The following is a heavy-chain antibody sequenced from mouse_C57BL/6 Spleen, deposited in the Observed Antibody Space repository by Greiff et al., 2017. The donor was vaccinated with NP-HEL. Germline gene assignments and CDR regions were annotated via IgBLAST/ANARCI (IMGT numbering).Heavy chain of an antibody. CDR3: ASPYYYGSSYGFAY. D-gene: IGHD1-1*01. V-gene: IGHV1-80*01. J-gene: IGHJ3*01. CDR2: IYPGDGDT. Sequence: QVHVKQSGAELVKPGASVKISCKASGYAFSSYWMNWVKQRPGKGLEWIGQIYPGDGDTNYNGKFKGKATLTADKSSSTAYMQLSSLTSEDSAVYFCASPYYYGSSYGFAYWGQGTLVTVSA. CDR1: GYAFSSYW.